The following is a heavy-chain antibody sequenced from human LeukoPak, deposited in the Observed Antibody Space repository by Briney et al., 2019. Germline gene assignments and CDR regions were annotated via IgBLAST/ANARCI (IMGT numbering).Heavy chain of an antibody. D-gene: IGHD6-19*01. CDR2: IFGSGGSA. V-gene: IGHV3-23*01. Sequence: GGSLRLSCEASGFTFGSYAMYWVRQAPGKGLEWVAGIFGSGGSAHYADSAKGRFTISRDNSKNTVYLQINSLRAEDTAVYCCGKTTTGYSSGQKPAWPVDYWGQGTLVTVS. CDR1: GFTFGSYA. J-gene: IGHJ4*02. CDR3: GKTTTGYSSGQKPAWPVDY.